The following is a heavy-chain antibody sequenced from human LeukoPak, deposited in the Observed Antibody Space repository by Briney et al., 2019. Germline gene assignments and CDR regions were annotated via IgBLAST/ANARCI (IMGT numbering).Heavy chain of an antibody. Sequence: GASVKVSCKASGGTFSSYAISWVRQAPGQGLEWMGRIIPIFGIANYAQKFQGRVTITADKSTSTAYMELSSLRSEDTAVYYCVRDREYYYDSSGYYNDAFDIWGQGTMVTVSS. J-gene: IGHJ3*02. CDR2: IIPIFGIA. CDR3: VRDREYYYDSSGYYNDAFDI. D-gene: IGHD3-22*01. CDR1: GGTFSSYA. V-gene: IGHV1-69*04.